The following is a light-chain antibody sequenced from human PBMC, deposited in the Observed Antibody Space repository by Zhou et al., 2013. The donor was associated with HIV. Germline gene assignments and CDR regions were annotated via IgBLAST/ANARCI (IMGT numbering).Light chain of an antibody. CDR3: QQSYSTPRT. J-gene: IGKJ1*01. V-gene: IGKV1-5*03. CDR2: KAS. CDR1: QSISSW. Sequence: DIQMTQSPSTLSASVGDRVTITCRASQSISSWLAWYQQKPGKAPKLLIYKASSLESGVPSRFSGSGSGTEFTLTISSLQPDDFATYYCQQSYSTPRTFGQGTEGGN.